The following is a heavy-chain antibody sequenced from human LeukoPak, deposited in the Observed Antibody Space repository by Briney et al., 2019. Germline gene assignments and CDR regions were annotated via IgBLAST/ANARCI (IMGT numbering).Heavy chain of an antibody. Sequence: GGSLRLSCAASGFTFSSYSMNWVRQAPGKGLEWVSYISSSSTIYYADSVKGRFTISRDNAKNSLYLQMNSLRAEDTAVYYCAREGSSWYSAFDIWGQGTMVTVSS. D-gene: IGHD6-13*01. CDR3: AREGSSWYSAFDI. CDR1: GFTFSSYS. J-gene: IGHJ3*02. V-gene: IGHV3-48*01. CDR2: ISSSSTI.